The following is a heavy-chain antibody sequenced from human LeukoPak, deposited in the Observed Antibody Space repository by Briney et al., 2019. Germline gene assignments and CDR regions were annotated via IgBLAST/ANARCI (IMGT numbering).Heavy chain of an antibody. CDR3: ARRTTGTTGTYYFDY. J-gene: IGHJ4*02. Sequence: ASVXVSXXXXXXAXTGYYMHWVRQAPGQGLEWMGWINPNSGGTNYAQKFQGRVTMTRDTSISTAYMELSRLRSDDTAVYYCARRTTGTTGTYYFDYWGQGTLVTVSS. CDR2: INPNSGGT. D-gene: IGHD1-1*01. V-gene: IGHV1-2*02. CDR1: XXAXTGYY.